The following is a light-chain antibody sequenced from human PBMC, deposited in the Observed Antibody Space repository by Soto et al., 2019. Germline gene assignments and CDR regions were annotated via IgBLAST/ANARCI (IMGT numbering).Light chain of an antibody. CDR3: QSYDKRLAAYV. J-gene: IGLJ1*01. CDR2: GNG. CDR1: SSSIGAGYE. V-gene: IGLV1-40*01. Sequence: QSVLTQPPSVSATPGLRVTISCSGTSSSIGAGYEVHWYHQLPGTAPKLVVSGNGNRPSGVPDRLSASRSGTAADLAITGLQAEDEGHYYCQSYDKRLAAYVFGAGTKVTVL.